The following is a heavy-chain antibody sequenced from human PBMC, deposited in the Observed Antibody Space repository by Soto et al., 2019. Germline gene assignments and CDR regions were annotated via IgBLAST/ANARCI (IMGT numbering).Heavy chain of an antibody. CDR2: ISGSGGST. CDR3: AKHGFRFLEWLLYP. J-gene: IGHJ5*02. Sequence: GPLKLSCAASGLTFISYAMSGVRQTPWKGLYGVSAISGSGGSTYYADSVKGRFTISRDNSKNTLYLQMNSMRAEDTDVYYCAKHGFRFLEWLLYPWGQGTLVTVSS. V-gene: IGHV3-23*01. D-gene: IGHD3-3*01. CDR1: GLTFISYA.